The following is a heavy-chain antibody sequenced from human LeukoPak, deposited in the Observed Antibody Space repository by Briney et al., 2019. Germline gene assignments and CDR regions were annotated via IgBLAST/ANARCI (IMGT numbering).Heavy chain of an antibody. Sequence: GGSLRLSCAASGFTFSSYSMNWVRQAPEKGLEWVSSISSSSSYIYYADSVKGRFTISRDNAKNSLYLQMNSLRAEDTAVYYCARGAVAGTLNWFDPWGQGTLVTVSS. J-gene: IGHJ5*02. CDR1: GFTFSSYS. D-gene: IGHD6-19*01. CDR2: ISSSSSYI. CDR3: ARGAVAGTLNWFDP. V-gene: IGHV3-21*01.